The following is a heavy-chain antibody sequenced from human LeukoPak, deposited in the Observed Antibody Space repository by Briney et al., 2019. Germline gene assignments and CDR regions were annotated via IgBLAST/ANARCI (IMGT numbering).Heavy chain of an antibody. CDR2: IIPIFGTA. V-gene: IGHV1-69*13. CDR3: ARHHDVDTAMYSPFDY. J-gene: IGHJ4*02. Sequence: ASVKVSCKAPGGTFSSYAISWVRQAPGQGLEWMGGIIPIFGTANYAQKFQGRVTITADESTSTAYMELSSLRSEDTAVYYCARHHDVDTAMYSPFDYWGQGTLVTVSS. CDR1: GGTFSSYA. D-gene: IGHD5-18*01.